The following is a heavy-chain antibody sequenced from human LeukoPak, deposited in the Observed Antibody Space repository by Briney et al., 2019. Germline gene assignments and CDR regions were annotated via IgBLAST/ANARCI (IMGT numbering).Heavy chain of an antibody. Sequence: SETLSLTCAVYGGSLSAYYWTWIRQPPGKGLEWIGEINHGGSTNYNPSLKSRVTISVDTSKNQFSLKPNSVIAADTAVYYCARDGFRGSLVRGQFDYWGQGTLVTVSS. CDR2: INHGGST. CDR1: GGSLSAYY. J-gene: IGHJ4*02. V-gene: IGHV4-34*01. D-gene: IGHD3-10*01. CDR3: ARDGFRGSLVRGQFDY.